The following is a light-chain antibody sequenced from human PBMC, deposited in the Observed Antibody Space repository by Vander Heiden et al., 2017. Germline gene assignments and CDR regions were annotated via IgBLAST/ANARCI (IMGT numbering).Light chain of an antibody. Sequence: LQMPHSPSSLSASVGDRVTITCRASQSISSYLNWYQQKPVKGPKLLIYAAYSLQNGVPSRFSGSASGTEFTITISSLQPDDFAAYYCQQSYSIPWTFGQGTKVEIK. J-gene: IGKJ1*01. CDR2: AAY. CDR1: QSISSY. V-gene: IGKV1-39*01. CDR3: QQSYSIPWT.